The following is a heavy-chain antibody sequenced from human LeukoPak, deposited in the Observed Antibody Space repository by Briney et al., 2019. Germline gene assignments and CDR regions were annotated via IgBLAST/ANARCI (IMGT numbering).Heavy chain of an antibody. D-gene: IGHD1-1*01. V-gene: IGHV4-31*03. CDR1: GGPISSGGYY. CDR3: ARGTRDGMDV. J-gene: IGHJ6*02. CDR2: IYYSGST. Sequence: SETLSLTCTVSGGPISSGGYYWSWIRQHPGKGLEWIGYIYYSGSTYYNPSLKSRVTISVDTSKNQFSLKLNSVTAADTAVYYCARGTRDGMDVWGQGTTVTVSS.